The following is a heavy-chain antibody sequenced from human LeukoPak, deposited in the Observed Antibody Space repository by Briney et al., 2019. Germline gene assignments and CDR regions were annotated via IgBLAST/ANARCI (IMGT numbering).Heavy chain of an antibody. Sequence: SETLSLTCTVSSGSISSYYWSWIRQPPGKGLEWIGYIYYSGSTSYNPSLKSRVTISVDTSKNQFSLKLSSVTAADTAVYYCARTQEAGYSSGWYDSYYYYYMDVWGKGTTVTISS. CDR3: ARTQEAGYSSGWYDSYYYYYMDV. V-gene: IGHV4-59*01. CDR2: IYYSGST. CDR1: SGSISSYY. J-gene: IGHJ6*03. D-gene: IGHD6-19*01.